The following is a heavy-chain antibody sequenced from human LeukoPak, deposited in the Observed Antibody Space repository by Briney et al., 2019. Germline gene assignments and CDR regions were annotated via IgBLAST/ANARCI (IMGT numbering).Heavy chain of an antibody. V-gene: IGHV4-59*01. Sequence: SETLSLTCTVSGGSISSYYWTWIRQPPGKGLEWIGYIYHSGSTNYDPSLKSRVTISVDTSKNQFSLKLGSVTAADTAVYYCARGVWPSAYYYYGMDVWGQGTTVTVPS. CDR2: IYHSGST. CDR3: ARGVWPSAYYYYGMDV. CDR1: GGSISSYY. D-gene: IGHD3-16*01. J-gene: IGHJ6*02.